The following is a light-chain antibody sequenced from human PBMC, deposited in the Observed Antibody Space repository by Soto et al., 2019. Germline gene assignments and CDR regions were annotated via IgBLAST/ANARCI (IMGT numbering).Light chain of an antibody. CDR1: QSVSSSY. CDR3: QQYGNSPWT. V-gene: IGKV3-20*01. CDR2: RAS. J-gene: IGKJ1*01. Sequence: EIVLTQSPGTLSLSPGERATLSCRASQSVSSSYLAWYQQKPGQAPKVLIYRASSRATGIPDRFSGSGSGTDFTLTISRLEPEDFAVYHCQQYGNSPWTFGQGTKVDIK.